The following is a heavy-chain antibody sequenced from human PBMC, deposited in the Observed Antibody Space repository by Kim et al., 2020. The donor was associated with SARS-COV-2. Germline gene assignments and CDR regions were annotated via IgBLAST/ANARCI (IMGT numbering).Heavy chain of an antibody. CDR2: IYYSGST. D-gene: IGHD4-17*01. CDR1: GGSISSGGYY. J-gene: IGHJ6*02. V-gene: IGHV4-31*03. CDR3: ARACLGYGDYTGDYYYGMYV. Sequence: SETLSLTCTVSGGSISSGGYYWSWIRQHPGKGLEWIGYIYYSGSTYYNPSLKSRVTISVDTSKNQFSLKLSSVTAADTAVYYCARACLGYGDYTGDYYYGMYVWGQGTTVTVSS.